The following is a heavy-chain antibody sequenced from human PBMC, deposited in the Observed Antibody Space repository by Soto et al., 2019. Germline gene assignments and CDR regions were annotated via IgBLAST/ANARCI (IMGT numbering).Heavy chain of an antibody. CDR1: GFMFSVYT. CDR2: INSDSSSI. Sequence: GGSKRLSCAASGFMFSVYTMNWVRQATGKGLEWISSINSDSSSIYHADSVKGRFTISRDNAKNSVDLQMNSLRDEDTAVYYCARDREYCSGGRCYETGSDYWGQGTLVTVSS. CDR3: ARDREYCSGGRCYETGSDY. J-gene: IGHJ4*02. V-gene: IGHV3-48*02. D-gene: IGHD2-15*01.